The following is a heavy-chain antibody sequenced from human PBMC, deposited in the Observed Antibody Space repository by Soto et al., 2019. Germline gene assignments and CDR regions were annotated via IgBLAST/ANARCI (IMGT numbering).Heavy chain of an antibody. V-gene: IGHV3-33*01. CDR1: GFTFSSYG. D-gene: IGHD3-10*01. J-gene: IGHJ5*02. CDR3: VRQNSGNWLEP. CDR2: IWYDGSDQ. Sequence: QVQLVESGGGVVQPGRSLRLSCAASGFTFSSYGMHWVRQAPGKGLEWVAIIWYDGSDQYYADSGKGRFTISRDNSKNTVYLQLNSLRAEDTAVYYCVRQNSGNWLEPWGQGALVTVSS.